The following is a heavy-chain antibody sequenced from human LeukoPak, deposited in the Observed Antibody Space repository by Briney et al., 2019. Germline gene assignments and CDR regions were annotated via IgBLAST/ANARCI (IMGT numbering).Heavy chain of an antibody. J-gene: IGHJ4*02. V-gene: IGHV3-7*01. CDR2: INQDGSKR. CDR3: AEWGPHCVGDYCPALDS. CDR1: RFTFSNYW. D-gene: IGHD2-21*02. Sequence: GGSLRLSCVASRFTFSNYWMSWVRQAPGKGLEWVADINQDGSKRVYADSIKGRFTISRDNAKESLFLQLNSLRVDDTAVYFCAEWGPHCVGDYCPALDSWGQGTLVTVSS.